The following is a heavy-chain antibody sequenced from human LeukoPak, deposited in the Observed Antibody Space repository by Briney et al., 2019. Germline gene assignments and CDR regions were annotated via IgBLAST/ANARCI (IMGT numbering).Heavy chain of an antibody. Sequence: SETLSLTCTVSGGSISSGGYYWSWIRQHPGKGLEWIGYIYYSGSTYYNPSLKSRVTISVDTSKNQFSLKLSSVTAADTAVYYCARIVRAGAYCGGDCYTFDYWGQGTLVTVSS. D-gene: IGHD2-21*02. J-gene: IGHJ4*02. CDR1: GGSISSGGYY. CDR3: ARIVRAGAYCGGDCYTFDY. V-gene: IGHV4-31*03. CDR2: IYYSGST.